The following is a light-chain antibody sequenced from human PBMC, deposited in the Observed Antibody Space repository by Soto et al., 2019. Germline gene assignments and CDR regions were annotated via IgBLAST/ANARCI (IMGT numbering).Light chain of an antibody. CDR1: QIVSSTY. J-gene: IGKJ4*01. V-gene: IGKV3-20*01. CDR3: QQYGVTPPNT. CDR2: GAS. Sequence: EIVLTQSPGTLSLSPGERATLSCRASQIVSSTYLAWFQQKPGQAPGLLIYGASTRATGIPDRFSGSGSETDFTLTISGLEPEDFALYYCQQYGVTPPNTFGGGTKVEV.